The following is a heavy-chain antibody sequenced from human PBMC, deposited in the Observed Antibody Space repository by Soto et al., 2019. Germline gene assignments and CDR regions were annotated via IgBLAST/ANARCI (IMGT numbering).Heavy chain of an antibody. CDR3: ARANAPTYYDILTGYYGWVY. J-gene: IGHJ4*02. CDR2: GGT. Sequence: GGTNYAQKFQGRVTMTRDTSISTAYMELSRLRSDDTAVYYCARANAPTYYDILTGYYGWVYWGQGTLVTVSS. V-gene: IGHV1-2*02. D-gene: IGHD3-9*01.